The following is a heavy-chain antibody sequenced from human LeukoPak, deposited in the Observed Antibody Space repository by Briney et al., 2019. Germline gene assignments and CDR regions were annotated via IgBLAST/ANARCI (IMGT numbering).Heavy chain of an antibody. Sequence: GGSLRLSCAASGFTFSSYGMHWVRQAPGKGLEWVAFIRYDGSNKYYADSVKGRFTISRDNSKNTLYLQMNSLRAEDTAVYYCAKGRSSGYYYNGLFDYWGQGTLVTVSS. CDR1: GFTFSSYG. CDR3: AKGRSSGYYYNGLFDY. J-gene: IGHJ4*02. CDR2: IRYDGSNK. V-gene: IGHV3-30*02. D-gene: IGHD3-22*01.